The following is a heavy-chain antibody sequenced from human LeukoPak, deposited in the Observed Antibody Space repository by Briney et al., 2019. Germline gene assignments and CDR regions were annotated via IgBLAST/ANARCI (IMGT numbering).Heavy chain of an antibody. CDR1: GFTFSSYG. CDR3: AKVAAAAGSGEGNWFDP. V-gene: IGHV3-30*02. Sequence: TGGSLRLSCVASGFTFSSYGMHWVRQAPGKGLEWVAFIRYDGSHKYYADSVKGRFTISRDNSKNTLYLQMNSLRAEDTAVYHCAKVAAAAGSGEGNWFDPWGQGTLVTVSS. D-gene: IGHD6-13*01. CDR2: IRYDGSHK. J-gene: IGHJ5*02.